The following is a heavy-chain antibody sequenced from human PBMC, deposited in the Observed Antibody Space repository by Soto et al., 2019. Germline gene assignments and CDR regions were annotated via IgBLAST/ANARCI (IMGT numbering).Heavy chain of an antibody. CDR1: GYTFTSYD. J-gene: IGHJ5*02. CDR3: ARGLYTRGVNWFDP. Sequence: QVQLVQSGAEVKKPGASVKVSCKASGYTFTSYDINWGRQATGQGLEWMGWMNPNSGNTGYAQKFQGRVTMTRNTSISTAYMELSSLRSEATAVYYCARGLYTRGVNWFDPWGQGTLVTVSS. D-gene: IGHD3-16*01. CDR2: MNPNSGNT. V-gene: IGHV1-8*01.